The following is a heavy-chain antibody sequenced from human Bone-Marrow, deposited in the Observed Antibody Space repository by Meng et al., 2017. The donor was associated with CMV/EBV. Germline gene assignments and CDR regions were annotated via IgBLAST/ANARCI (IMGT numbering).Heavy chain of an antibody. CDR3: ARDSGWAGWYFDL. CDR1: GFTFSSRR. V-gene: IGHV3-7*01. CDR2: IKEDGNGE. Sequence: GESLKISCEASGFTFSSRRMNWVRQAPGKGLQWVANIKEDGNGEYYVASVKGRFTISRDNAKNSLYLQMSSLRAEDTAVYYCARDSGWAGWYFDLWGRGTLVTVSS. D-gene: IGHD6-25*01. J-gene: IGHJ2*01.